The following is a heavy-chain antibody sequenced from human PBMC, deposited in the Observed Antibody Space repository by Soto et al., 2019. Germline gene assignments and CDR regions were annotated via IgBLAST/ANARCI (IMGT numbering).Heavy chain of an antibody. J-gene: IGHJ4*02. Sequence: GGSLRLSCAASGFTFSSYSMNWVRQAPGKGLEWVSYISSSSSTIYYADSVKGRFTISRDNSKNTLYLQMNSLRAEDTAVYYCAKDKVQWERLPLSFDYWGQGTLVTVSS. V-gene: IGHV3-48*01. CDR2: ISSSSSTI. D-gene: IGHD1-26*01. CDR1: GFTFSSYS. CDR3: AKDKVQWERLPLSFDY.